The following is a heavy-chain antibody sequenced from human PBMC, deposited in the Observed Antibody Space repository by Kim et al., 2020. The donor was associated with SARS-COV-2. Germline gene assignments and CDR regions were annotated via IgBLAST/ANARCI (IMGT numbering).Heavy chain of an antibody. CDR2: ISSSSSYT. CDR3: AREEGLPPREDWFDP. D-gene: IGHD1-26*01. CDR1: GFTFSDYY. V-gene: IGHV3-11*06. J-gene: IGHJ5*02. Sequence: GGSLRLSCAASGFTFSDYYMSWIRQAPGKGLEWVSYISSSSSYTNYADSVKGRFTISRDNAKNSLYLQMNSLRAEDTAVYYCAREEGLPPREDWFDPWGQGTLVTVSS.